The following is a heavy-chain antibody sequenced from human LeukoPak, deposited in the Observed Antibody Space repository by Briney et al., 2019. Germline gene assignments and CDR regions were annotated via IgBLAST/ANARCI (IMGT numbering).Heavy chain of an antibody. CDR2: IRNKAYGGTT. D-gene: IGHD3-10*01. V-gene: IGHV3-49*04. CDR1: GFVFSFGDYA. Sequence: GGSLRLSCTTSGFVFSFGDYAMSWVRQAPGKGLEWVGFIRNKAYGGTTEYAASVKGRFTISRDDSKSIAYLQMNSLKTEDTAVYYCSRGDPLLYFGEIYDYWGQGTLVTVSS. CDR3: SRGDPLLYFGEIYDY. J-gene: IGHJ4*02.